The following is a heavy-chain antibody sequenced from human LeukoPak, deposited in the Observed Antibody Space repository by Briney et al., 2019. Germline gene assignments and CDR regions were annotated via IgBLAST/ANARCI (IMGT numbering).Heavy chain of an antibody. CDR3: ARALGTGPFDY. D-gene: IGHD1-26*01. Sequence: ASVKVPCKASGGTFSSYTISWVRQAPGQGLEWMGRIIPILGIANYAQKFQGRVTITADKSTSTAYMELSSLRSEDTAVYYCARALGTGPFDYWGQGTLVTVSS. CDR2: IIPILGIA. J-gene: IGHJ4*02. V-gene: IGHV1-69*02. CDR1: GGTFSSYT.